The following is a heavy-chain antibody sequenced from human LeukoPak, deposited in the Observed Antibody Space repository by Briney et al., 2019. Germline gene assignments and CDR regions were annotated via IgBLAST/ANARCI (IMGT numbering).Heavy chain of an antibody. Sequence: PSQTLSLTCTVSGGSISSGSYYWSWIRQPAGKGLEWIGRIYTSGSTNYNPSLKSRVTISVDTSKNQFSLKLSSVTAADTAVYYCARSIAVAGTGFDYWGQGTLVTVSS. CDR3: ARSIAVAGTGFDY. D-gene: IGHD6-19*01. CDR2: IYTSGST. J-gene: IGHJ4*02. CDR1: GGSISSGSYY. V-gene: IGHV4-61*02.